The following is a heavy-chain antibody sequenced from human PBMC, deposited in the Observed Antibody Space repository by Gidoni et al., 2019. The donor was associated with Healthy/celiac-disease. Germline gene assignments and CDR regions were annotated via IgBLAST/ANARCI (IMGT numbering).Heavy chain of an antibody. V-gene: IGHV1-18*04. CDR3: ARDPRGGIFGVVITYTYYYYGMDV. J-gene: IGHJ6*02. Sequence: SVKVSCKASGYTFTSYGISWVRQAPGQGLEWMGWISAYNGNTNYAQKLQGRVTMTTDTSTSTAYMELRSLRSDDTAVYYCARDPRGGIFGVVITYTYYYYGMDVWGQGTTVTVSS. D-gene: IGHD3-3*01. CDR2: ISAYNGNT. CDR1: GYTFTSYG.